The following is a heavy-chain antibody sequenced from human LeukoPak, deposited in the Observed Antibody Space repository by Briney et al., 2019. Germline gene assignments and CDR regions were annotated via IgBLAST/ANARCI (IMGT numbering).Heavy chain of an antibody. D-gene: IGHD4-23*01. CDR3: AQHSQYDAHSAVDY. CDR1: GFTVSSNY. J-gene: IGHJ4*02. CDR2: IYSGGST. Sequence: GGSLRLSCAASGFTVSSNYMSWVRQAPGKGLEWVSVIYSGGSTYYADSVKGRFTISRDNSKNTLYLQMNSLRAEDTAVYYCAQHSQYDAHSAVDYWGQGTLVTVSS. V-gene: IGHV3-53*01.